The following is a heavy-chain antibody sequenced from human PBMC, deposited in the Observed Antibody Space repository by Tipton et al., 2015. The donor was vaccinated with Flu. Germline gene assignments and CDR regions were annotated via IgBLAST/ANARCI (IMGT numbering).Heavy chain of an antibody. Sequence: SLRLSCAASGFTLTDYYMSWVRQAPGKGPEWVSSISSSGGNSWHADSVKGRFTISRDNSDNTLYLQMNSLRREDTAVYFCAKKSATSWDAFDIWGQGTMVTVSS. CDR1: GFTLTDYY. CDR2: ISSSGGNS. CDR3: AKKSATSWDAFDI. J-gene: IGHJ3*02. V-gene: IGHV3-23*01. D-gene: IGHD2-15*01.